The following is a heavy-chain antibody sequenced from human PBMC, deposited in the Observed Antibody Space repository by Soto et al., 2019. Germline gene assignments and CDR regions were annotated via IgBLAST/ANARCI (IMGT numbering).Heavy chain of an antibody. CDR2: ISSSSSYI. J-gene: IGHJ3*02. CDR1: GFTFSSYS. Sequence: PVGSLRLSCAASGFTFSSYSMNWVRQAPGKGLEWVSSISSSSSYIYYADSVKGRFTISRDNAKNSLYLQMNSLRAEDTAVYYCARSPKGRFLEWLPFDAFDIWGQGTMVTVSS. V-gene: IGHV3-21*01. CDR3: ARSPKGRFLEWLPFDAFDI. D-gene: IGHD3-3*01.